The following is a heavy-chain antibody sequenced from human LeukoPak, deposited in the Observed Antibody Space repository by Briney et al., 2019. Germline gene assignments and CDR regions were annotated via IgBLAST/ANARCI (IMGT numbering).Heavy chain of an antibody. CDR1: GYTFTGYY. J-gene: IGHJ4*02. CDR2: INPNSGGT. Sequence: ASVKVSCKASGYTFTGYYMHWVRQAPGQGREWMGWINPNSGGTNYAQKFQGRVTMTRDTSISTAYMELSRLRSDDTAVYYCARELGGVAPFDYWGQGTLVTVSS. D-gene: IGHD2-15*01. V-gene: IGHV1-2*02. CDR3: ARELGGVAPFDY.